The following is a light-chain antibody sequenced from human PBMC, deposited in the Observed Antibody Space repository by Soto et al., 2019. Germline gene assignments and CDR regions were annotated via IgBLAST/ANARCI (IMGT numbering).Light chain of an antibody. V-gene: IGLV2-8*01. Sequence: QSALTQPPSASGSPGQSVTISCTGTSSDIGGYNCVSWYQQHPGKVPKLMIYDVTKRPSGVPDRFSGSKSGNTASLTVSVLQAEDEADYYCASYAGVNNLLFGGGTKLTVL. CDR2: DVT. CDR1: SSDIGGYNC. CDR3: ASYAGVNNLL. J-gene: IGLJ2*01.